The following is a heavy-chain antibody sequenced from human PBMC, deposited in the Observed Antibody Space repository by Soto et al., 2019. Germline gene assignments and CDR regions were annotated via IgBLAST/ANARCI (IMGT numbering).Heavy chain of an antibody. V-gene: IGHV3-30*18. CDR3: AKDGGGLFDY. CDR1: GFTFSSYG. D-gene: IGHD3-16*01. CDR2: ISYDGSNK. J-gene: IGHJ4*02. Sequence: QVQLVESGGGVVQPGRSLRLSCAASGFTFSSYGMHWVRQAPGKGLEWVAVISYDGSNKYYADSVKGRFTISRDNSKNTLYLQMNSLRAEDTAVYYCAKDGGGLFDYWGQGTLVTVSS.